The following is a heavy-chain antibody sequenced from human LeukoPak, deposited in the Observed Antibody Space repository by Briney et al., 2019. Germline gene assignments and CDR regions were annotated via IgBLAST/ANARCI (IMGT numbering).Heavy chain of an antibody. D-gene: IGHD4-11*01. J-gene: IGHJ6*03. V-gene: IGHV4-38-2*02. Sequence: PSETLSLTCTVSGYFINNGFYWGWIRQPPGKGLEWIGSIYYSGSTYYNPSLKSRVTISVDTSKNQFSLKLNSVTAADTAVYYCARDHGPTVATSPFYSYYMDVWGKGTTVTVSS. CDR3: ARDHGPTVATSPFYSYYMDV. CDR2: IYYSGST. CDR1: GYFINNGFY.